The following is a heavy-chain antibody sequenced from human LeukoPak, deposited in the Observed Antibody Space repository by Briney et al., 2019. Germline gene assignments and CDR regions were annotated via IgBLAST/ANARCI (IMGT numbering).Heavy chain of an antibody. CDR1: GGSISSYY. CDR2: IYYSGST. CDR3: ARVSVVATISYYYGMDV. J-gene: IGHJ6*02. D-gene: IGHD5-12*01. Sequence: ETLSLTCTVSGGSISSYYWSWIRQPPGKGLEWIGYIYYSGSTNYNPSLKSRVTISVDTSKNQFSLKLSSVTAADTAVYYCARVSVVATISYYYGMDVWGQGTTVTVSS. V-gene: IGHV4-59*12.